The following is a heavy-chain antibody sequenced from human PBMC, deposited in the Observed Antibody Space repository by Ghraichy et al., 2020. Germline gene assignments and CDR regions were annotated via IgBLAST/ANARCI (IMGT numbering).Heavy chain of an antibody. J-gene: IGHJ4*02. D-gene: IGHD2-21*02. CDR2: IRGKSHNAAT. Sequence: GGSLRLSCAASGFTFGASPLHWVRQASGGGLEWVGRIRGKSHNAATAYSPSLRGRISISREDLKNTAYLQINGLKIEDTAVYFCTRLNCGGDCNDSDYWGQGTVVTFSP. V-gene: IGHV3-73*01. CDR3: TRLNCGGDCNDSDY. CDR1: GFTFGASP.